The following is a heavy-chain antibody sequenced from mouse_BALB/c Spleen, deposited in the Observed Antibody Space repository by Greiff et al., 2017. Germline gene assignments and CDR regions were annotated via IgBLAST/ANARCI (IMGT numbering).Heavy chain of an antibody. Sequence: VQLQQSGAELARPGASVKLSCKASGYTFTSYWMQWVKQRPGQGLEWIGAIYPGDGDTRYTQKFKGKATLTADKSSSTAYMQLSSLASEDSAVYYCARSHYGSEDYWGQGTTLTVSS. CDR3: ARSHYGSEDY. D-gene: IGHD1-1*01. CDR2: IYPGDGDT. J-gene: IGHJ2*01. CDR1: GYTFTSYW. V-gene: IGHV1-87*01.